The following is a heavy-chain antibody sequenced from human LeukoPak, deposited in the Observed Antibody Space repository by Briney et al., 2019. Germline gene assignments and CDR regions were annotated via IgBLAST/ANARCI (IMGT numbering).Heavy chain of an antibody. CDR3: AIGDWKDAFDI. CDR2: IIPIFGTA. D-gene: IGHD1-1*01. Sequence: ASVKVSCKASGGTFSSYAISWVRQAPGQGLEWMGGIIPIFGTANYAQKFQGRVTITADESTSTAYMELGSLRSEDTAVYYCAIGDWKDAFDIWGQGTMVTVSS. J-gene: IGHJ3*02. CDR1: GGTFSSYA. V-gene: IGHV1-69*13.